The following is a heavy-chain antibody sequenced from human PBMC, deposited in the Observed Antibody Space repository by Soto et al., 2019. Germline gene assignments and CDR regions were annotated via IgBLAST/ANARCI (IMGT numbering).Heavy chain of an antibody. CDR3: AREGGSSTYYPLELDY. V-gene: IGHV1-18*04. Sequence: QVPLAQSGPEVKRPGASVKISCQASGYVFSSYGINWVRQAPGQGLEWVGWIAPFNGKMNFAPRLQDRITMTIDTSARTAYLEMRALTSADSGVYFCAREGGSSTYYPLELDYWGQGTLVTVSS. J-gene: IGHJ4*02. D-gene: IGHD6-6*01. CDR2: IAPFNGKM. CDR1: GYVFSSYG.